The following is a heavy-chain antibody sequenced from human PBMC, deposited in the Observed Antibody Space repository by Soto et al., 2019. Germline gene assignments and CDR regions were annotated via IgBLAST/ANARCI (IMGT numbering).Heavy chain of an antibody. V-gene: IGHV3-15*01. D-gene: IGHD6-6*01. CDR2: IKSKTDGGTT. J-gene: IGHJ5*02. CDR3: TTEGIAAPDWFDP. CDR1: GFTFSNAW. Sequence: PGGSLRLSCAASGFTFSNAWMSWVRQAPGKGLEWVGRIKSKTDGGTTDYAAPVKGRFTISRDDSKNTLYLQMNSLKTEDTAVYYCTTEGIAAPDWFDPWGQGTLVTVSS.